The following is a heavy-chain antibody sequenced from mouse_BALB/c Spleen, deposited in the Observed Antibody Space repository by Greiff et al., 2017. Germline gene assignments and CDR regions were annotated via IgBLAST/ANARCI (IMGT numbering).Heavy chain of an antibody. D-gene: IGHD2-2*01. CDR1: GFSLTGYG. CDR3: ARERESYGYGAGFAY. J-gene: IGHJ3*01. Sequence: VQLKESGPGLVAPSQSLSITCTVSGFSLTGYGVNWVRQPPGKGLEWLGMIWGDGSTDYNSALKSRLSISKDNSKSQVFLKMNSLQTDDTARYYCARERESYGYGAGFAYWGQGTLVTVSA. CDR2: IWGDGST. V-gene: IGHV2-6-7*01.